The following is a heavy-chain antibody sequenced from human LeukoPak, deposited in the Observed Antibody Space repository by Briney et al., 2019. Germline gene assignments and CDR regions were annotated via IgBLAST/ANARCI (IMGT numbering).Heavy chain of an antibody. Sequence: GRSLRLSCAASGFTFDDYAMHWVRQAPGKGLEWVSGISWNSGSIGYADSVKGRFTISRDNAKNSLYLQMNSLRAEDTASYYCAKDGSRLYYYGMDVWGQGTTVTVSS. CDR2: ISWNSGSI. J-gene: IGHJ6*02. D-gene: IGHD3-10*01. CDR3: AKDGSRLYYYGMDV. CDR1: GFTFDDYA. V-gene: IGHV3-9*01.